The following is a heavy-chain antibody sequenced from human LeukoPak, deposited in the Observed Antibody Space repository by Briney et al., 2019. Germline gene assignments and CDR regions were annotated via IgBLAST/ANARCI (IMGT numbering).Heavy chain of an antibody. CDR2: ISPSGSNI. D-gene: IGHD1-26*01. J-gene: IGHJ4*02. CDR3: TTDEVGATTEFDS. CDR1: GFTFSSYE. V-gene: IGHV3-48*03. Sequence: GGSPRLSCAASGFTFSSYEMNWVRQAPGKGLEWVSYISPSGSNIKYADSVKGRFSISRDNAINALYLQMNSLRAEDTAVYYCTTDEVGATTEFDSWGQGTLVTVSS.